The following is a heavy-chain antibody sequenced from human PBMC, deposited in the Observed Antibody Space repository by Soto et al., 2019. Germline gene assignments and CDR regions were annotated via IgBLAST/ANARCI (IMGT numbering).Heavy chain of an antibody. D-gene: IGHD3-10*01. V-gene: IGHV3-33*01. CDR2: IWYDGSNK. CDR3: ARGLLWFGEFHY. Sequence: GSLRLSCAASGFTFSSYGMHWVRQAPGKGLEWVAVIWYDGSNKYYADSVKGRFTISRDNSKNTLYLQMNSLRAEDTAVYYCARGLLWFGEFHYWGQGTLVTVSS. J-gene: IGHJ4*02. CDR1: GFTFSSYG.